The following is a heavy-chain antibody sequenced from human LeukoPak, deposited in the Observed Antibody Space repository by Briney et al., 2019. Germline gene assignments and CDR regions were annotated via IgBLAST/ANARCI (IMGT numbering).Heavy chain of an antibody. V-gene: IGHV3-53*01. CDR2: IYGGGNI. CDR1: GFTVSSNY. Sequence: PGGSLRLSCAASGFTVSSNYMNWVRQALGKGLEWVSVIYGGGNIYYADSVKGRFTISRDNSKNTLYLQMNSLRAEDTAVYYCARGAGYNYPYYFDYWGRGTLVTVSS. J-gene: IGHJ4*02. CDR3: ARGAGYNYPYYFDY. D-gene: IGHD5-24*01.